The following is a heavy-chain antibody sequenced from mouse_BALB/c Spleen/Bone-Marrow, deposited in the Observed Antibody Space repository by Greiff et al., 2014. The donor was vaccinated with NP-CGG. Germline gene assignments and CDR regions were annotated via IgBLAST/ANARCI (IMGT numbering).Heavy chain of an antibody. D-gene: IGHD1-2*01. CDR1: GVSLNTHG. Sequence: QGQLKESGPGLVAPSQSLSITCPVSGVSLNTHGVHWVRQPPGKGLEGLGVLWADGSTNYNSALMSRLSISKDNSKSQVFLKMNSLQTDDTAMYYCARITTATGAMDYWGQGTSVTVSS. CDR2: LWADGST. V-gene: IGHV2-9*02. CDR3: ARITTATGAMDY. J-gene: IGHJ4*01.